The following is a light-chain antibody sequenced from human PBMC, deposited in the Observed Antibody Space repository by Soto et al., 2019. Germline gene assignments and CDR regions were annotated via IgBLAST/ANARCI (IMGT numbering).Light chain of an antibody. CDR1: QSVSSDY. Sequence: EIVLTQSPGTLSLSPGERATLSCRISQSVSSDYVAWYRQNPGQAPRLLIYGASNRAGGIPDRFSGSGSGTDFTLTSSRLEPEDFAVYYCQQYSSSPRTFGQGTKLEIK. CDR2: GAS. CDR3: QQYSSSPRT. V-gene: IGKV3-20*01. J-gene: IGKJ2*01.